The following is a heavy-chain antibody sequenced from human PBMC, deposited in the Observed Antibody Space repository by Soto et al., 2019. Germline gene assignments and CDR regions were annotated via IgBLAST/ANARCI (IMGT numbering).Heavy chain of an antibody. CDR3: ASARGSGGGMDV. D-gene: IGHD3-10*01. CDR1: GFTFSTYA. Sequence: GGSLRLSCAASGFTFSTYAMSWVRQAPGKGLEWVSGITGSGDNTYYADSVKGRFTISRANSKNTLYLQMNSLRVEETAVYYCASARGSGGGMDVWGQGTTVTVSS. CDR2: ITGSGDNT. J-gene: IGHJ6*02. V-gene: IGHV3-23*01.